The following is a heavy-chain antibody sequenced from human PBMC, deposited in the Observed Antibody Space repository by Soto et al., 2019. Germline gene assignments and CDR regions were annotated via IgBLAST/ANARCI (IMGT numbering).Heavy chain of an antibody. V-gene: IGHV1-69*02. CDR3: ARVGDSSGYPLPLYYFDY. Sequence: VXSVKVSCKASGGTFSTYTITWVRQAPGQGLEWMGRIIPIIGIINYAQKFQGRVTITADESTSTAYMELSSLRSEDTAVYYCARVGDSSGYPLPLYYFDYWGQGTLVTVSS. D-gene: IGHD3-22*01. J-gene: IGHJ4*02. CDR2: IIPIIGII. CDR1: GGTFSTYT.